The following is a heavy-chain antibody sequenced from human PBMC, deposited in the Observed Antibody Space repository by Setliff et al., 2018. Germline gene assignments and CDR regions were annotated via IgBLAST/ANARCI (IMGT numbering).Heavy chain of an antibody. CDR3: VRGPGPSVVVAMPFDR. CDR1: GYTFTNYG. J-gene: IGHJ4*02. Sequence: ASVKVSCKASGYTFTNYGITWVRQAPGQGLEWMGWVNPYNGDTKNAQKFQGRVAMTTDTSTATVYMEVASLRSDDTAVYYCVRGPGPSVVVAMPFDRWGQGTLVTVSS. CDR2: VNPYNGDT. V-gene: IGHV1-18*01. D-gene: IGHD5-12*01.